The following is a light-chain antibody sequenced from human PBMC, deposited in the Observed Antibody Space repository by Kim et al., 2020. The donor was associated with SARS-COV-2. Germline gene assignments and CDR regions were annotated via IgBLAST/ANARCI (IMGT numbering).Light chain of an antibody. Sequence: DTQMTQSPSSLSASVGDRVIITCRASQGIANNVAWFQQKPGKAPKSLIYAASSLESGVPSRFSGSGSGTDFILTISRLQPEDYATYYCQKYDGYPRTFGEGTKVEIK. J-gene: IGKJ4*02. CDR2: AAS. CDR1: QGIANN. V-gene: IGKV1-16*01. CDR3: QKYDGYPRT.